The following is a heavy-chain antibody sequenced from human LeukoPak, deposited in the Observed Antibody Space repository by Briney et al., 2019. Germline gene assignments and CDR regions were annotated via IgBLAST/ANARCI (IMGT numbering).Heavy chain of an antibody. CDR2: IYYSGST. CDR1: GGSISSGGYY. D-gene: IGHD3-10*01. V-gene: IGHV4-31*03. Sequence: SETLSLTCTVSGGSISSGGYYWSWVRQHPGKGLEWIGYIYYSGSTYYNPSLKSRVTISVDTSKNQFSLKLSSVTAADTAVYYCARVYFSTVRGKDLYYFDYWGQGTLVTVSS. CDR3: ARVYFSTVRGKDLYYFDY. J-gene: IGHJ4*02.